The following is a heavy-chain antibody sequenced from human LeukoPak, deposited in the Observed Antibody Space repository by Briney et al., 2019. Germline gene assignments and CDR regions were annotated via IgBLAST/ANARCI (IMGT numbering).Heavy chain of an antibody. V-gene: IGHV3-21*01. CDR3: TRYYGSGSPPFDY. CDR1: GFTFSSYS. CDR2: ISSSSSYI. Sequence: GGSLRLSCVASGFTFSSYSMNWVRQAPGKGLEWVSSISSSSSYIYYADSVKGRFTISRDNAKNSLYLQMNSLRAEDTAVYYCTRYYGSGSPPFDYWGQGTLVTVSS. D-gene: IGHD3-10*01. J-gene: IGHJ4*02.